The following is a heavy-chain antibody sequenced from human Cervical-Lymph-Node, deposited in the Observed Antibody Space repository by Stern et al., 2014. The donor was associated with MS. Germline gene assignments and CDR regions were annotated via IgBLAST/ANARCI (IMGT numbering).Heavy chain of an antibody. Sequence: VQLVESGGGLVQPGGSLRLSWAAPGFTLSIFGMNWVRQAPGKGLEWVSYISSSSSTIYYADSVKGRFTISRDNAKDSLYLQMNSLRVEDTAVYYCARGYGYFDYWGQGTLVTVSS. V-gene: IGHV3-48*01. J-gene: IGHJ4*02. D-gene: IGHD5-12*01. CDR1: GFTLSIFG. CDR3: ARGYGYFDY. CDR2: ISSSSSTI.